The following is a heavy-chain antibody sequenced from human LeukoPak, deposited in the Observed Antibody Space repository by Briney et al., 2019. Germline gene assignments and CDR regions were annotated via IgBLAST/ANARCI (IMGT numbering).Heavy chain of an antibody. V-gene: IGHV1-69*04. CDR2: IIPILGIA. D-gene: IGHD5-24*01. J-gene: IGHJ4*02. CDR3: ARDPLGGGYNFGNFDY. Sequence: ASVKVSCKASGGTFSSYAISWVRQAPGQGLGWMGRIIPILGIANYAQKFQGRVTITADKSTSTAYMELSSLRSEDTAVYYCARDPLGGGYNFGNFDYWGQGTLVTVSS. CDR1: GGTFSSYA.